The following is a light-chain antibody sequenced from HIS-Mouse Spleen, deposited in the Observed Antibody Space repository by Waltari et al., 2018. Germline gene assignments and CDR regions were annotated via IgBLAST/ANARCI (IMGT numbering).Light chain of an antibody. V-gene: IGLV3-10*01. CDR3: YSTDSSGNHRV. Sequence: SYELTQPPSVSVSPGQTGRITCSGDALPQKYAYWYQQKSGQAPVLVIYEDSKRPSGIPERFSGSSSGTMATLTISGAQVEDEADYYCYSTDSSGNHRVFGGGTKLTVL. J-gene: IGLJ2*01. CDR1: ALPQKY. CDR2: EDS.